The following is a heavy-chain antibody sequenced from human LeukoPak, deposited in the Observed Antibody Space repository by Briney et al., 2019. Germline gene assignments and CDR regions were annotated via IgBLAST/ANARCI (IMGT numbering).Heavy chain of an antibody. Sequence: GGSLRLSCAASGFTFSSYGMHWVRQAPGKGLEWVAVISYDGSNKYYADSVKGRFTISRDNSKNTLYLQMNSLRAEDTAVYYCAKGDAYYFDYWGQGTLVTVSS. J-gene: IGHJ4*02. CDR1: GFTFSSYG. V-gene: IGHV3-30*18. CDR2: ISYDGSNK. CDR3: AKGDAYYFDY.